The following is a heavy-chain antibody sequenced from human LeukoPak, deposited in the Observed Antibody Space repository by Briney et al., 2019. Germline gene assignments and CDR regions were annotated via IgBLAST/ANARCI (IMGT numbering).Heavy chain of an antibody. CDR3: ASSPEKYYYDSSGYREFDY. J-gene: IGHJ4*02. CDR2: IYYSGST. V-gene: IGHV4-61*10. Sequence: SQTLSLTCTVSGGSISSGSYYWGWIRQPAGTGLEWIGYIYYSGSTNYNPSLKSLVTISVDTSKNQFFLKLSSVTAADTAVYYCASSPEKYYYDSSGYREFDYWGQGTLVTVSS. CDR1: GGSISSGSYY. D-gene: IGHD3-22*01.